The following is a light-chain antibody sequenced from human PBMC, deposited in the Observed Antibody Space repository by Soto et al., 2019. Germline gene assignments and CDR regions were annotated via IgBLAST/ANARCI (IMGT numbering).Light chain of an antibody. J-gene: IGKJ4*01. CDR1: QSVSSSY. Sequence: EIVLTQSPGTLSLSPGERATLSCRASQSVSSSYLAWYQQKPGQAPRLLIYGASSRATGIPDRFSGSGSGTDFTIAISRLEPEDFAVYYCQQYGSSPPMITFGGGTKVEIK. V-gene: IGKV3-20*01. CDR3: QQYGSSPPMIT. CDR2: GAS.